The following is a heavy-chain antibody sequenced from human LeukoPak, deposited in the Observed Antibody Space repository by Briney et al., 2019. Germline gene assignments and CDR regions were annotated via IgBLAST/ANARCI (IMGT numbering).Heavy chain of an antibody. CDR1: GDTFTIYW. V-gene: IGHV5-51*01. D-gene: IGHD5-24*01. J-gene: IGHJ4*02. CDR3: ARSGTRSGDGLDY. Sequence: PGESLKISCKGSGDTFTIYWIAWVRQMPGKGLEWMGLIYPGDSDTRYSPSFQGQVTISADKSIRTAYLQWSSLKASDTAMYYCARSGTRSGDGLDYWGQGTLVSVSS. CDR2: IYPGDSDT.